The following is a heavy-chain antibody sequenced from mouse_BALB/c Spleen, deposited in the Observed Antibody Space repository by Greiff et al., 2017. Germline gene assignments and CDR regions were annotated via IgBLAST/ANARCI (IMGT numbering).Heavy chain of an antibody. CDR2: IDPYNGGT. V-gene: IGHV1S135*01. Sequence: EVQLQQSGPELVKPGASVTVSCKASGYAFTSYNMYWVKQSHGKSLEWIGYIDPYNGGTSYNQKFKGKTTLTVDKSSSTAYMQLNSLTSEDSAVYYCARKGVTTARFEYWGQGTLVTVSA. J-gene: IGHJ3*01. D-gene: IGHD1-2*01. CDR1: GYAFTSYN. CDR3: ARKGVTTARFEY.